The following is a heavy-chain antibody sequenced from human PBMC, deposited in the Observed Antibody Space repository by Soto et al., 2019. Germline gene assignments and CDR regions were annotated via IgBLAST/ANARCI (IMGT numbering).Heavy chain of an antibody. D-gene: IGHD3-9*01. CDR2: IYPGDSDT. CDR1: GYSFTSYW. V-gene: IGHV5-51*01. J-gene: IGHJ5*02. CDR3: ARHTNNYDIWTGYYIGKDNWFDP. Sequence: PGESLKISCKGSGYSFTSYWIGWVRQMPGKGLEWMGIIYPGDSDTRYSPSFQGQVTISADKSISTAYLQWSSLKASDTAMYYCARHTNNYDIWTGYYIGKDNWFDPWGQGTLVTVSS.